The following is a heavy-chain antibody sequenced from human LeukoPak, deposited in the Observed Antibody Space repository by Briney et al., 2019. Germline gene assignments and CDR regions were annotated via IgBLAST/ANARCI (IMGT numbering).Heavy chain of an antibody. V-gene: IGHV3-21*01. D-gene: IGHD4-11*01. CDR1: GFTFSSHG. Sequence: GGSLRLSCVASGFTFSSHGMNWVRQAPGKGLEWVSSITSTSTYIYYADSVKGRFTISRDNSKNTLYLQMNSLRAEDTAVYYCAGLQNYYMDVWGKGTTVTVSS. J-gene: IGHJ6*03. CDR2: ITSTSTYI. CDR3: AGLQNYYMDV.